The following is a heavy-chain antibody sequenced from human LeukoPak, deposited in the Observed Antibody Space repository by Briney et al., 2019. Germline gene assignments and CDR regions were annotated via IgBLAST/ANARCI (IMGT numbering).Heavy chain of an antibody. CDR3: ARVPGDHDAFDI. Sequence: GASVNVTCKASGGTFSSYAISWVRQAPGQGLEWMGGIIPIFGTANYAQKFQGRVTITADESTSTAYMELSSLRSEDTAVYYCARVPGDHDAFDIWGQGTMVTVSS. V-gene: IGHV1-69*13. CDR2: IIPIFGTA. J-gene: IGHJ3*02. CDR1: GGTFSSYA.